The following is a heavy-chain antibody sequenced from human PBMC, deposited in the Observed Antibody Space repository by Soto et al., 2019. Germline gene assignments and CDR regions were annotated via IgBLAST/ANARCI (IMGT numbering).Heavy chain of an antibody. V-gene: IGHV3-23*01. CDR2: IAGSGGTT. CDR3: AKRIAVAGFDY. D-gene: IGHD6-19*01. Sequence: GSLRLSCAASGFTFSSYDMSWVRQAPGKGLEWVSVIAGSGGTTYYADSVKGRFTISRDNSKNTLYLQMNSLRVEDTAVYYCAKRIAVAGFDYWGQGSLVTVSS. J-gene: IGHJ4*02. CDR1: GFTFSSYD.